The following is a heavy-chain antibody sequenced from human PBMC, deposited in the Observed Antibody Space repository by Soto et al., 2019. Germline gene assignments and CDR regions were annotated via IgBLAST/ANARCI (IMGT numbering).Heavy chain of an antibody. CDR3: ARESVGIAVAGGRGAFDI. CDR1: GDSVSSNSAA. D-gene: IGHD6-19*01. CDR2: TYYRSKWYN. V-gene: IGHV6-1*01. Sequence: SQTMSRTCAISGDSVSSNSAAWNWISQSPSRGLEWLGRTYYRSKWYNDYAVSVKSRITINPDTSKNQFSLQLNSVIPEDTAVYYCARESVGIAVAGGRGAFDIWGQGTMDTVSS. J-gene: IGHJ3*02.